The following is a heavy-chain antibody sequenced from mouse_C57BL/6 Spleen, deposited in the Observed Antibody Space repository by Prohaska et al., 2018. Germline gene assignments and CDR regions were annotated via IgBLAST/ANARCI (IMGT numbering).Heavy chain of an antibody. Sequence: EVPLLETGGGLVQPGVSRGLSCAGSWFTFRGFWMSWVRQTPGKTLEWIGDINSDGSAINYAPSIKDRFTIFSDNDKSTLYLQMSNVRSEDTATYFCMRYCNYWYFDVWSTGTTVTGSS. V-gene: IGHV11-2*01. CDR1: WFTFRGFW. CDR2: INSDGSAI. J-gene: IGHJ1*03. CDR3: MRYCNYWYFDV.